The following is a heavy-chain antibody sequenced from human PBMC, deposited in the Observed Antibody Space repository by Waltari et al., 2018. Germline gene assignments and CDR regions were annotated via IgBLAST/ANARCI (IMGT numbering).Heavy chain of an antibody. CDR1: GFTFSRYA. V-gene: IGHV3-30-3*01. CDR2: ISYDGSNK. Sequence: QVQLVESGGGVVQPGRSLRLSCAASGFTFSRYAMHWVRQAPGKGLEWVAVISYDGSNKYYADSVKGRFTISRDNSKNTLYLQMNSLRAEDTAVYYCARDDALDYWGQGTLVTVSS. CDR3: ARDDALDY. J-gene: IGHJ4*02.